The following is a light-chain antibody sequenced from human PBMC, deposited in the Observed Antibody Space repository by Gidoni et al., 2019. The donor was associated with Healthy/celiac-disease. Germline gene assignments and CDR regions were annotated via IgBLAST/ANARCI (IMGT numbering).Light chain of an antibody. Sequence: EIVLTQSPGTLSLSPGERATLSCRASQSVSSSYLAWYQQKPGQAPRRLSYGASSRATGIPDRVSGSGSGTDFTLTISRLEPEDFAVYYCQQYGSSPPYTFGQGTKLEIK. J-gene: IGKJ2*01. CDR1: QSVSSSY. V-gene: IGKV3-20*01. CDR3: QQYGSSPPYT. CDR2: GAS.